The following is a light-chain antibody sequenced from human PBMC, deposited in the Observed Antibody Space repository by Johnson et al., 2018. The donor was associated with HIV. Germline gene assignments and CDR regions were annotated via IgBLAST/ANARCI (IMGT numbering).Light chain of an antibody. V-gene: IGLV1-51*01. J-gene: IGLJ1*01. CDR3: GTWDSSLSAHNYC. CDR2: DNN. Sequence: HSVLTQPPSVSAAPGQKVTISCSGSSSNIGNNYVSWYQQLPGTAPKLLIYDNNKRPSGIPDRFSGSKSGTSATLGITGLQTGDEADYYCGTWDSSLSAHNYCFGTGTKVTVL. CDR1: SSNIGNNY.